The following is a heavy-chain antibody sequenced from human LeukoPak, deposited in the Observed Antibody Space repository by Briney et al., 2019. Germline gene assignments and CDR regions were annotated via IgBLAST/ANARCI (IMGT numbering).Heavy chain of an antibody. D-gene: IGHD3-10*01. CDR1: GYTFTSYG. V-gene: IGHV1-18*01. J-gene: IGHJ5*02. CDR3: ARVGDFYYYGSGSYRDWFDP. Sequence: GASVKVSCKASGYTFTSYGISWVRQAPGQGLEWMGWISAYNGNTNYAQKLQGRVTMTTDTSTSTAYMELRSLRSDDTAVYYCARVGDFYYYGSGSYRDWFDPWGQGTLVTVSS. CDR2: ISAYNGNT.